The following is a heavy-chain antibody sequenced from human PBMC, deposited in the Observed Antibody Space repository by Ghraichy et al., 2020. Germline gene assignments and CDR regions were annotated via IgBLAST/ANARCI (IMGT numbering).Heavy chain of an antibody. V-gene: IGHV1-69*05. CDR2: IIPIFGTA. D-gene: IGHD3-3*01. CDR3: ARLTIFGVVIPYYYGMDV. CDR1: GGTFSSYA. Sequence: SVKVSCKASGGTFSSYAISWVRQAPGQGLEWMGGIIPIFGTANYAQKFQGRVTITTDESTSTAYMELSSLRSEDTAVYYCARLTIFGVVIPYYYGMDVWGQGTTVTVSS. J-gene: IGHJ6*02.